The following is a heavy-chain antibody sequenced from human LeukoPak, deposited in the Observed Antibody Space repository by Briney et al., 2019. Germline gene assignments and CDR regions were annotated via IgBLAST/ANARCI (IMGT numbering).Heavy chain of an antibody. CDR1: GYTLTDGYN. CDR2: INPNSGGT. Sequence: ASVKVSCKASGYTLTDGYNVNWVRQAPGQGLEWMGWINPNSGGTKYAQKFQGRVTMTRDTSISTAYMELRRLRSDDTAVYYCARWACSRDGCHMVYFDDCGQGTLVTVSS. V-gene: IGHV1-2*02. J-gene: IGHJ4*02. CDR3: ARWACSRDGCHMVYFDD. D-gene: IGHD2-15*01.